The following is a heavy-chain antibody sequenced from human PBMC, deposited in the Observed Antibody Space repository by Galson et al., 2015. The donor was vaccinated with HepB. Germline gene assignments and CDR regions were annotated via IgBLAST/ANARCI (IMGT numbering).Heavy chain of an antibody. J-gene: IGHJ3*02. CDR1: GFTFSSYA. V-gene: IGHV3-23*01. D-gene: IGHD6-13*01. Sequence: SLRLSCAASGFTFSSYAMSWVRQAPGKGLEWVSTISGSGGSTYYADSVKGRFTTSRDNSKNTLYLQMNSLRAEDTAVYYCAKESPYPGIAAAGGAFDIWGQGTMVTVSS. CDR3: AKESPYPGIAAAGGAFDI. CDR2: ISGSGGST.